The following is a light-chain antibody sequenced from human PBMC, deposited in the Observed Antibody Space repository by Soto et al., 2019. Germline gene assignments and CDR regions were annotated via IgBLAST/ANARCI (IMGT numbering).Light chain of an antibody. Sequence: DIQMTQSPSSLSASVGDRVTITCRASQCISNYLAWYQQKPGKVPKLLIYSASTLQSGVPARFSGSGSGTEFTLTISSLQTEDVDTSYFQKYNSATWAFGKRTNVQIK. J-gene: IGKJ1*01. V-gene: IGKV1-27*01. CDR1: QCISNY. CDR3: QKYNSATWA. CDR2: SAS.